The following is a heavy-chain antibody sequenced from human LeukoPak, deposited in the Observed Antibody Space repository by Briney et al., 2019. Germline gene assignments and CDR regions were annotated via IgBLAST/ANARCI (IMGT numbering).Heavy chain of an antibody. J-gene: IGHJ4*02. CDR3: ATYGDVDY. Sequence: SWVRXXXXXGLEWVGEIYHSGSTNYNPSLKSRVTISVDKSKNQFSLKLSSVTAADTAVYYCATYGDVDYWGQGTLVTVSS. CDR2: IYHSGST. D-gene: IGHD4-17*01. V-gene: IGHV4-4*02.